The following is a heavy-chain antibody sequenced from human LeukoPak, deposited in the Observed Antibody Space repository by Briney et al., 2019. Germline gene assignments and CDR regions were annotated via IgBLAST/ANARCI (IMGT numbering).Heavy chain of an antibody. CDR2: IYTSGST. CDR1: GDSISSGSYY. CDR3: AREGAARNFDY. D-gene: IGHD6-6*01. Sequence: SQTLSLTYTVSGDSISSGSYYWTWIRQPAGKGLEWIGRIYTSGSTNFNPSLKSRVSISLDTSQNQFSLKLSSVTAADTAVYYCAREGAARNFDYWGQGILVTVSS. J-gene: IGHJ4*02. V-gene: IGHV4-61*02.